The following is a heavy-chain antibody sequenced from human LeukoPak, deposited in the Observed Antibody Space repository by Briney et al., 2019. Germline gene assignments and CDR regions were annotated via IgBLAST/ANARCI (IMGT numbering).Heavy chain of an antibody. CDR2: IYYSGST. D-gene: IGHD3-3*01. CDR1: GGSISSYY. V-gene: IGHV4-59*01. CDR3: ARGTYDFWSGYYIRWFDP. J-gene: IGHJ5*02. Sequence: SETLSLTCTVSGGSISSYYWSWIQQPPGKGLEWIGYIYYSGSTNYNPSLKSRVTISVDTSKNQFSLKLSSVTAADTAVYYCARGTYDFWSGYYIRWFDPWGQGTLVTVSS.